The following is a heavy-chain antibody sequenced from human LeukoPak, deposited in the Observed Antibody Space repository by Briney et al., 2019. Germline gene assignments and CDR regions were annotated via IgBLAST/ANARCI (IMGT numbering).Heavy chain of an antibody. CDR2: ISSGGDNT. CDR1: GFTFSSYS. J-gene: IGHJ6*02. V-gene: IGHV3-23*01. D-gene: IGHD4-11*01. CDR3: ARAPHYSNYGPYYYGMDV. Sequence: GGSLRLSCAASGFTFSSYSMRWVRQAPGKGLDWVSAISSGGDNTYYSDSVKGRFTISRDDSKNTLYLQMSSLRAEDTAVYYCARAPHYSNYGPYYYGMDVWGQGTTVTVSS.